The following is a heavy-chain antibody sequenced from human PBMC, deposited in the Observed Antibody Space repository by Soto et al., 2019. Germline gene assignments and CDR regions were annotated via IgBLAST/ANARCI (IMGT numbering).Heavy chain of an antibody. Sequence: PGESLKISCKGSGYSFTSYWIGWVCQKPGKGLEWMGVIYPGDSETTYSPSFEGQVIISVDRSRGTAFLEWSSLKASDTAMYYCARPGAPTDTVVYDFWGQGTQVTVSS. V-gene: IGHV5-51*01. CDR1: GYSFTSYW. CDR2: IYPGDSET. CDR3: ARPGAPTDTVVYDF. J-gene: IGHJ4*02. D-gene: IGHD5-18*01.